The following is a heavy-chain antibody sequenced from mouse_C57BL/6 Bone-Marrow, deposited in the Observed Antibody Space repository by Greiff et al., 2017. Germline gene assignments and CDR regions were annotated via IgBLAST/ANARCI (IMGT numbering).Heavy chain of an antibody. CDR1: GYTFTSYG. CDR3: AGGGSSSHFDY. D-gene: IGHD1-1*01. V-gene: IGHV1-81*01. Sequence: QVQLKQSGAELARPGASVKLSCKASGYTFTSYGISWVKQRTGQGLEWIGEIYPRSGITYYNEKFKGKATLTADKSSSTAYMELRSLTSEDSAVYFCAGGGSSSHFDYWGQGTTLTVSS. J-gene: IGHJ2*01. CDR2: IYPRSGIT.